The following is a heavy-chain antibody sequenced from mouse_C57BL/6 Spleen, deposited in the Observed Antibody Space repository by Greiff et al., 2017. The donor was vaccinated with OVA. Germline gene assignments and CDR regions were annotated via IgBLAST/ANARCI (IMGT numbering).Heavy chain of an antibody. CDR2: IDPNSGGT. D-gene: IGHD1-1*01. Sequence: QVQLQQPGAELVKPGASVKLSCKASGYTFTSYWMHWVKQRPGRGLEWIRRIDPNSGGTKYNEKFKSKATLTVDKPSSTAYMQLSSLTSEDAAVYYCARSSSFITTVVADYYAMDYWGQGTSVTVSS. V-gene: IGHV1-72*01. CDR3: ARSSSFITTVVADYYAMDY. J-gene: IGHJ4*01. CDR1: GYTFTSYW.